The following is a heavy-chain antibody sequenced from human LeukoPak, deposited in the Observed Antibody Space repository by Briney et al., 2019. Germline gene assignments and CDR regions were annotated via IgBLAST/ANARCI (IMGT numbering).Heavy chain of an antibody. CDR3: ARQYSDILTGYHRGELYWYFDL. CDR2: IYTSGST. V-gene: IGHV4-61*02. CDR1: GNSISSGDNY. Sequence: SETLSLTCTVSGNSISSGDNYWSWLRQPAGKGLEWIGRIYTSGSTNYNPSLKSRVTISGDTSKNQFSLRLSSVTAADTAVYYCARQYSDILTGYHRGELYWYFDLWGRGTLVTVSS. J-gene: IGHJ2*01. D-gene: IGHD3-9*01.